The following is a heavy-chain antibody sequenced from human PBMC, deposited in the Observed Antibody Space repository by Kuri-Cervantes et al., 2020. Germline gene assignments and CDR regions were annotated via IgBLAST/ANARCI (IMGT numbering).Heavy chain of an antibody. CDR1: GFIFNTYW. D-gene: IGHD6-13*01. J-gene: IGHJ4*02. Sequence: ETLSLTCAASGFIFNTYWMSWVRQAPGKGPEWVANIKQDGSEENYVDSVKGRFTISRDNSKNTLYLQMNSLRAEDTAVYYCARSNIAAAGTNFDYWGQGTLVTVSS. CDR3: ARSNIAAAGTNFDY. V-gene: IGHV3-7*01. CDR2: IKQDGSEE.